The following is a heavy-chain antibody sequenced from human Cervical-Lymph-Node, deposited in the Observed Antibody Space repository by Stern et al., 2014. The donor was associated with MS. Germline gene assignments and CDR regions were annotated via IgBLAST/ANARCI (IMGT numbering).Heavy chain of an antibody. D-gene: IGHD1-7*01. CDR3: ARDLPLGSWNYYAFDI. Sequence: QVQLVQSGAEVKKPGSSVNVSCKASGNTFGGHSISWLRQAPGQGLEWMGGILPIHDITDYAQKFQGRVTITADKSTTTAYMELSSLRTDDTAVYYCARDLPLGSWNYYAFDIWGPGTVVTVSS. CDR2: ILPIHDIT. J-gene: IGHJ3*02. CDR1: GNTFGGHS. V-gene: IGHV1-69*09.